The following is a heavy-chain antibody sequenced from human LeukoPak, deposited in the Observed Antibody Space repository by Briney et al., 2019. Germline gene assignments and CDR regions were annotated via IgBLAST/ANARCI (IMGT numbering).Heavy chain of an antibody. CDR2: ISWNSNNI. CDR1: GFTFDDYA. CDR3: ARGNRDSSGFYYYYGMDV. D-gene: IGHD6-19*01. J-gene: IGHJ6*02. V-gene: IGHV3-9*01. Sequence: PGRSLRLSCAASGFTFDDYAMFWVRQAPGMGLEWLSGISWNSNNIGYRASVKGRFTISRDNAKNSLYLQMNSLRAEDTAFYYCARGNRDSSGFYYYYGMDVWGQGTTVTVSS.